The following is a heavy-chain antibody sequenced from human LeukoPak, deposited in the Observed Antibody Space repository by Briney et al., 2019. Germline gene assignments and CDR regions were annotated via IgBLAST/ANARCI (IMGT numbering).Heavy chain of an antibody. J-gene: IGHJ4*02. CDR3: ASSGYAEVGRFDY. V-gene: IGHV3-21*01. Sequence: GGSLRLSCAASGFTFSSYSMNWVRQAPGKGLEWDSSISSSSSYIYYADSVKGRFTISRDNAKKSLYLQMNSLRAEDTAVYYCASSGYAEVGRFDYWGQGTLVTVSS. CDR2: ISSSSSYI. D-gene: IGHD3-22*01. CDR1: GFTFSSYS.